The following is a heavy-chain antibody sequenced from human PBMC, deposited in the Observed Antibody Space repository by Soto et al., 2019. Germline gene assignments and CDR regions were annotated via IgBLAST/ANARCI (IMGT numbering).Heavy chain of an antibody. V-gene: IGHV3-7*03. D-gene: IGHD6-6*01. J-gene: IGHJ4*02. CDR3: ARDHLAARPRWVDY. CDR2: IKQDGSEK. Sequence: EVQLVESGGGLVQPGGSLRLSCAASGFTFSSYWMSWVRQAPGKGLEWVANIKQDGSEKYDVDSVKGRFTISRDNAKNSLYLQMNSLRAEDTAVYYCARDHLAARPRWVDYWGQGTLVTVSS. CDR1: GFTFSSYW.